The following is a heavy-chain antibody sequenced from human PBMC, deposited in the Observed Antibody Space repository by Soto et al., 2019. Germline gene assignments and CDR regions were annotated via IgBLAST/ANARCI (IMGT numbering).Heavy chain of an antibody. J-gene: IGHJ4*02. CDR1: GFTFSNAW. D-gene: IGHD2-15*01. CDR2: IKSKTNGGTT. Sequence: GGSLRLSCAVSGFTFSNAWMNWVRQAPGKGLEWVGRIKSKTNGGTTDYAAPVKGRFIISRDDSKNTLYLQMNSLKTEDTAVYYCTTWGPVVVGTPRLGYWGQGTLVTVSS. CDR3: TTWGPVVVGTPRLGY. V-gene: IGHV3-15*01.